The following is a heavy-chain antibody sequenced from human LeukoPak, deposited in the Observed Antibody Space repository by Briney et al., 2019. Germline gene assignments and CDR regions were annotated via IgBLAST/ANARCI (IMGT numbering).Heavy chain of an antibody. V-gene: IGHV1-69*15. CDR3: AHATQRLPTIMIDAFDI. CDR1: GGTLNNYA. CDR2: LIPLFCTP. Sequence: AAVKVSCKASGGTLNNYAINWVRQAPGQGLEWVGRLIPLFCTPNYAQKFQGKVTITADESTNTFYMDLSGLRSEDTAVYYCAHATQRLPTIMIDAFDIWGQGTRVTVSS. J-gene: IGHJ3*02. D-gene: IGHD5-24*01.